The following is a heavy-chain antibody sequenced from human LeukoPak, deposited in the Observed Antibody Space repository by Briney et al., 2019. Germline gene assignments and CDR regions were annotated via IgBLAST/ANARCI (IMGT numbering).Heavy chain of an antibody. CDR1: GGSISSYH. CDR3: AREMDSSGYYWLDY. J-gene: IGHJ4*02. CDR2: IFQSGST. D-gene: IGHD3-22*01. V-gene: IGHV4-4*07. Sequence: PSETLSLTCRVSGGSISSYHWSWTRQPAGKDREWVGCIFQSGSTDYNPFRKGRVTMSVDTSKNQFSLNMTSVTAADTAVYYCAREMDSSGYYWLDYWGRGTLVTVSS.